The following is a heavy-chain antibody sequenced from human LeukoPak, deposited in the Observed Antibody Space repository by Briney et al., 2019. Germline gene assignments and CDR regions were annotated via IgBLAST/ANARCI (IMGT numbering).Heavy chain of an antibody. D-gene: IGHD1-26*01. V-gene: IGHV3-30*18. J-gene: IGHJ4*02. CDR3: AKDPRVGATTGGY. CDR1: GFTFSSYG. CDR2: ISYDGSNK. Sequence: PGGSLRLSCAASGFTFSSYGMHWVRQAPGKGLEWVAVISYDGSNKYYADSVKGRFTISRDNSKNTLYLQMNSLRAEDTAVYYCAKDPRVGATTGGYWGQGTLVTVPS.